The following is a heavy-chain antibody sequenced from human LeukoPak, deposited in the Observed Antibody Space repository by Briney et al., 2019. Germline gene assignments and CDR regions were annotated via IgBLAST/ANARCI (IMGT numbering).Heavy chain of an antibody. CDR1: GFTFSSYS. CDR2: ISRDSTFM. J-gene: IGHJ4*02. CDR3: SSFETGSCSLPFDY. V-gene: IGHV3-21*01. Sequence: GGSLRLSCAASGFTFSSYSMNWVRQAPGKGLEWVSSISRDSTFMIYADSVKGRFTISRDDAKKSLYLQMNSLRAEDTAVYYCSSFETGSCSLPFDYWGQGTLVTVSS. D-gene: IGHD3-10*01.